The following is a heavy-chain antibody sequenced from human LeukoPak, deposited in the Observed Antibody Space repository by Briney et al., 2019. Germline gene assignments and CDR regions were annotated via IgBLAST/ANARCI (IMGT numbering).Heavy chain of an antibody. J-gene: IGHJ5*02. D-gene: IGHD5-18*01. Sequence: GASVKVSCKASGYTFTGYYMHWVRQAPGQRLEWMGWINPNSGGTNYAQKFQGRVTMTRDTSISTAYMELSRLRSDDTAVYYCARDTAMVTYWFDPWGQGTLVTVSS. CDR3: ARDTAMVTYWFDP. V-gene: IGHV1-2*02. CDR2: INPNSGGT. CDR1: GYTFTGYY.